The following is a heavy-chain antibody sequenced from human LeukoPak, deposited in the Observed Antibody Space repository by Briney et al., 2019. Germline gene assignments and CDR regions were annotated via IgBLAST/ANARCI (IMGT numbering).Heavy chain of an antibody. CDR3: EREVSFTMTVVVKNWFDP. Sequence: GGSLRLSCAASGFTFSSYWMSWVRQAPGKGLEWVANIKHDGSEKYYADSVKGRFTISRDNTKNSLYLQMNSLRAEDTGVYYCEREVSFTMTVVVKNWFDPWGQGTLVTVSS. D-gene: IGHD3-22*01. CDR1: GFTFSSYW. J-gene: IGHJ5*02. CDR2: IKHDGSEK. V-gene: IGHV3-7*03.